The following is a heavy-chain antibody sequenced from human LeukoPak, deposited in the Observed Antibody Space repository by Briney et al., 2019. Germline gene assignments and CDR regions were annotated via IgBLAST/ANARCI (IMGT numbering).Heavy chain of an antibody. CDR1: RGTFSNYA. Sequence: ASVKVSCKASRGTFSNYAISWVRQAPGQGLEWMGGIIPKFGTAICAQKFQGRVTITEDESTSTVYMELSSLRSEDTAVYYCASRAEPDCSSTSCSNYYYYYMDVWGKGTTVTVSS. D-gene: IGHD2-2*01. V-gene: IGHV1-69*13. J-gene: IGHJ6*03. CDR2: IIPKFGTA. CDR3: ASRAEPDCSSTSCSNYYYYYMDV.